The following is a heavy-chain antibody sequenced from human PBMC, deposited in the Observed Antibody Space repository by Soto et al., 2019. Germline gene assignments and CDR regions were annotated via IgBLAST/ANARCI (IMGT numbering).Heavy chain of an antibody. J-gene: IGHJ6*02. CDR2: ISSSSSYI. V-gene: IGHV3-21*01. CDR3: ERVLRSWSGYYMDV. D-gene: IGHD3-3*01. Sequence: GGSLRLSCAASGFTFSSYSMNWVRQAPGKGLEWVSSISSSSSYIYYADSVKGRFTISRDNAKSSLYLQMNSLRAEDTAVYYCERVLRSWSGYYMDVWGQGTPVTVSS. CDR1: GFTFSSYS.